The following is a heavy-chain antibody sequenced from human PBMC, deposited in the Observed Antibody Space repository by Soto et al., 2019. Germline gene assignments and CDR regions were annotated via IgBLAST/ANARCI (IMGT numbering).Heavy chain of an antibody. D-gene: IGHD1-1*01. J-gene: IGHJ3*01. CDR1: GVTFCSYG. V-gene: IGHV3-33*08. CDR2: IRYDGHNI. CDR3: ARDLGRTIGTTPRAFDV. Sequence: PGGSLRLSCAASGVTFCSYGMHWVRQAPDKGLEWVAVIRYDGHNIYYADSVKGRFSISRDNARNSLYLQVNSLRAEDTAVYYCARDLGRTIGTTPRAFDVWGQGTMVTVSS.